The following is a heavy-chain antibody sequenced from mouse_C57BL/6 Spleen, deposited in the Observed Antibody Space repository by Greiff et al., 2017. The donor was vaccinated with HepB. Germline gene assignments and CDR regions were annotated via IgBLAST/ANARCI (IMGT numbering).Heavy chain of an antibody. D-gene: IGHD1-1*01. J-gene: IGHJ1*03. CDR1: GYTFTSYG. Sequence: VQLQQSGAELARPGASVKLSCKASGYTFTSYGISWVKQRTGQGLEWIGEIYPRSGNTYYNEKFKGKATLTADKSSSTAYMELRSLTSEDSAVYFCARRTVVATTNWYFDVWGTGTTVTVSS. CDR3: ARRTVVATTNWYFDV. V-gene: IGHV1-81*01. CDR2: IYPRSGNT.